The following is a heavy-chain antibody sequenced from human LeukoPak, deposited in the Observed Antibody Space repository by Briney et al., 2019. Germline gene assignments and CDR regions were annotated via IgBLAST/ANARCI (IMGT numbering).Heavy chain of an antibody. Sequence: PSQTLSLTCAVSGGSISSGGYSWSWIRQPPGKGLEWIGYIYHSGSTYYNPSLKSRVTISEDRSKNQFSLKLSSVTAADTAVYYCARVDGSGSYQLFDYWGQGTLVTVSS. CDR1: GGSISSGGYS. D-gene: IGHD3-10*01. CDR3: ARVDGSGSYQLFDY. CDR2: IYHSGST. V-gene: IGHV4-30-2*01. J-gene: IGHJ4*02.